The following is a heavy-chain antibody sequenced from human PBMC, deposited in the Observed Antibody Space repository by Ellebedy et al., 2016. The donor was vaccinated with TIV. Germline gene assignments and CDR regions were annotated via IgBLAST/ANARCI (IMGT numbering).Heavy chain of an antibody. CDR2: INPKSGGT. CDR1: GYTFIVYH. Sequence: AASVKVSCKASGYTFIVYHMHWVRQAPGQGLEWMGWINPKSGGTDYAEKFQGRVTMTRDTSINTVYMELKSLRSDDTAVYYCATDCGGDCYYFDSWGQGTLVTVSS. V-gene: IGHV1-2*02. D-gene: IGHD2-21*02. CDR3: ATDCGGDCYYFDS. J-gene: IGHJ4*02.